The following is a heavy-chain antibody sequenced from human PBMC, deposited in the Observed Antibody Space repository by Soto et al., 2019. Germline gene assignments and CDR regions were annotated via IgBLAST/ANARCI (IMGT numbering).Heavy chain of an antibody. J-gene: IGHJ6*02. CDR2: MNPNSGNT. Sequence: VKVSCKASGYTLTSYDINWVRQATGQGLEWMGWMNPNSGNTGYAQKFQGRVTMTRNTSISTAYMELSSLRSEDTAVYYCAREGLYYDFWSGYYTYYYYGMDVWGQGTTVTVSS. CDR1: GYTLTSYD. V-gene: IGHV1-8*01. D-gene: IGHD3-3*01. CDR3: AREGLYYDFWSGYYTYYYYGMDV.